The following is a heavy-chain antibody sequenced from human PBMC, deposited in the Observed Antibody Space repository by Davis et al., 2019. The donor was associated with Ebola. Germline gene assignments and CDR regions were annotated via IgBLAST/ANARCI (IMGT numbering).Heavy chain of an antibody. J-gene: IGHJ4*02. CDR1: GFTFSSYS. V-gene: IGHV3-48*02. D-gene: IGHD1-26*01. CDR3: AREEWELPIFFDY. CDR2: ISSSSSTI. Sequence: GESLKISCAASGFTFSSYSMNWVRQAPGKGLEWVSYISSSSSTIYYADSVKGRFTISRDNAKNSLYLQMNSLRDEDTAVYYCAREEWELPIFFDYWGQGTLVTVSS.